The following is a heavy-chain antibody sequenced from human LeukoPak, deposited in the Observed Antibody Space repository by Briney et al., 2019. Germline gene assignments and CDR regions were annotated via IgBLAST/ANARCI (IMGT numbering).Heavy chain of an antibody. D-gene: IGHD1-26*01. Sequence: ASVKVSCKASGYTFSGYYMHWVRQAPGQGLEWMGWIYPNSGDTKYAQKFQGRVTVTRDTSISTAFMEVSRLTSDDTAVYYCAISGSDAFDIWGQGTMVTVSS. CDR2: IYPNSGDT. J-gene: IGHJ3*02. CDR1: GYTFSGYY. CDR3: AISGSDAFDI. V-gene: IGHV1-2*02.